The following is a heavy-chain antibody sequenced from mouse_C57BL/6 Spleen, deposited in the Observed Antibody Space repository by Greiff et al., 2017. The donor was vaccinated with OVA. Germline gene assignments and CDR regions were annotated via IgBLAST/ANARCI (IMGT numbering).Heavy chain of an antibody. Sequence: EVQLQQSGPELVKPGASVKISCKASGYSFTGYYMNWVKQSPEKSLEWFGEINPSTGGTTYNQKFKAKATLTVDKSSSTAYMQRKSLTSEDSAVYYCARMDYDSAWFAYWGQGTLVTVSA. V-gene: IGHV1-42*01. CDR3: ARMDYDSAWFAY. CDR2: INPSTGGT. CDR1: GYSFTGYY. D-gene: IGHD2-4*01. J-gene: IGHJ3*01.